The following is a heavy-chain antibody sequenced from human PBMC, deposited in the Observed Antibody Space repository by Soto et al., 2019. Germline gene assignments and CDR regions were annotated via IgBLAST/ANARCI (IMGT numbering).Heavy chain of an antibody. D-gene: IGHD1-1*01. CDR1: GYTFTGYY. CDR2: INPNRGGT. J-gene: IGHJ6*02. CDR3: AREGPPGTEDDMDV. V-gene: IGHV1-2*04. Sequence: QVQLVQSGAEVKKPGASVKVSCKASGYTFTGYYMHWVRQAPGQGLEWMGWINPNRGGTNYAQKVQGWVIMARDTSLSTAYMELSRLRSDDTALYYCAREGPPGTEDDMDVWGQGTTVTVSS.